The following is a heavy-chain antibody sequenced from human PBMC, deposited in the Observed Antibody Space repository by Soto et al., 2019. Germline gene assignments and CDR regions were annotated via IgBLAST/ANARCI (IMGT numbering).Heavy chain of an antibody. D-gene: IGHD6-19*01. V-gene: IGHV4-59*01. Sequence: SETLSLTCTVSGGSISSYYWSWIRQPPGKGLEWIGYIYYSGSTNYNPSLKSRVTISVDTSKNQFSLKLSSVTAADTAVYYCAREMESAVAEWGQGTLVTVSS. CDR3: AREMESAVAE. CDR2: IYYSGST. J-gene: IGHJ4*02. CDR1: GGSISSYY.